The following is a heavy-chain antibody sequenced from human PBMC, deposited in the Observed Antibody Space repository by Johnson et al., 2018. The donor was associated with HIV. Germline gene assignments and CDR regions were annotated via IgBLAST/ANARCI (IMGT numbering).Heavy chain of an antibody. J-gene: IGHJ3*02. V-gene: IGHV3-30*04. CDR3: ARGWDWGSLGAFDI. CDR2: ISYDGSNK. Sequence: QVQVVESGGGVVQPGRSLRLSCAASGFTFSSYAMHWVRQAPGKGLEWVAVISYDGSNKYYADSVKGRFIISRDNSKNTLYLQMNSLRAEDTAVYYCARGWDWGSLGAFDIWGQGTMVTVSS. D-gene: IGHD7-27*01. CDR1: GFTFSSYA.